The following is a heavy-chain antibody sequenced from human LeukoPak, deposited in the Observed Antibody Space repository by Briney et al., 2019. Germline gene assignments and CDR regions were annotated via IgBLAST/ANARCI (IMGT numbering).Heavy chain of an antibody. Sequence: SETLSLTCAVYGGSFSGYYWSWIRQPPGKGLEWLGEINHSGSTNYNPSLKSRVTISVDTSKNQFSLKLSSVTAADTAVYYCARGDGVYCSGGSCLNTWGQGTLVTVSS. V-gene: IGHV4-34*01. CDR1: GGSFSGYY. J-gene: IGHJ5*02. CDR3: ARGDGVYCSGGSCLNT. CDR2: INHSGST. D-gene: IGHD2-15*01.